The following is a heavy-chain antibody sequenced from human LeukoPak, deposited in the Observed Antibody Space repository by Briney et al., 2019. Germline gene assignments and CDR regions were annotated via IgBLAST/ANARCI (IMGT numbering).Heavy chain of an antibody. V-gene: IGHV4-30-4*01. CDR1: GGSISSADYY. CDR2: IYYSGST. J-gene: IGHJ4*02. CDR3: ASQGSYYRVFDY. D-gene: IGHD3-10*01. Sequence: PSETLSLTCTVSGGSISSADYYWTWIRQPPGKGLEWIGYIYYSGSTYYNPSLKSRVTISLDTSKKQFSLKLSSVTAADTAVYYCASQGSYYRVFDYWGQGTLVTVSS.